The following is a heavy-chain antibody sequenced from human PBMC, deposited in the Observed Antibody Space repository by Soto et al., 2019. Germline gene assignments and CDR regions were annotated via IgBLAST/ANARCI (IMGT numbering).Heavy chain of an antibody. CDR3: ASSFTSSQWRYGMDF. V-gene: IGHV1-18*01. CDR2: ISAYNGNT. Sequence: QVQLVQSGAEVKKPGASVKVSCKASGYTISNYGFSWVRKAPGQRLEWMGWISAYNGNTNYAQKVQGRVTMTTDTSTGTAYMELRSLRSDDTAVYYCASSFTSSQWRYGMDFWGQGTTVTVSS. J-gene: IGHJ6*02. D-gene: IGHD2-2*01. CDR1: GYTISNYG.